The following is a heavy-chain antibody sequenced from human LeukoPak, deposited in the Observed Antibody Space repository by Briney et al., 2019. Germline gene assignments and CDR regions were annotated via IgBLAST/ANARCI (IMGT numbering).Heavy chain of an antibody. CDR3: ARHDFWSGYIDY. V-gene: IGHV3-66*02. D-gene: IGHD3-3*01. CDR1: GFTVSSNY. Sequence: PGGSLRLSRAASGFTVSSNYMSWVRQAPGKGLEWDSVIYSGGSTYYADSVKGRFTISRDNSKNTLYLQMNSLRAEDTAVYYCARHDFWSGYIDYWGQGTLVTVSS. CDR2: IYSGGST. J-gene: IGHJ4*02.